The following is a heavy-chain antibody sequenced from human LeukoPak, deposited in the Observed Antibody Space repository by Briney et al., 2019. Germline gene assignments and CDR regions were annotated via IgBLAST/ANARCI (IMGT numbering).Heavy chain of an antibody. CDR2: INAGNGNT. J-gene: IGHJ4*02. CDR1: GYTFTSYA. V-gene: IGHV1-3*01. Sequence: VASVKVSCKASGYTFTSYAMHWVRQAPGQRLEWMGWINAGNGNTKYSQKFQGRVTITRDPSASTAYMELSSLRSEDTAVYYCAREEGSAQYSGSYGLFDYWGQGTLVTVSS. CDR3: AREEGSAQYSGSYGLFDY. D-gene: IGHD1-26*01.